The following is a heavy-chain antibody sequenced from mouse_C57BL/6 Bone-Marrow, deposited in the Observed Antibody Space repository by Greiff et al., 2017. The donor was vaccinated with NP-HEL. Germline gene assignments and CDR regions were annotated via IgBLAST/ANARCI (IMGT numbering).Heavy chain of an antibody. V-gene: IGHV1-75*01. CDR2: IFPGSGST. Sequence: QVQLQQSGPELVKPGASVKISCKASGYTFTDYYINWVKQRPGQGLEWIGWIFPGSGSTYYNEKFKGKATLTVDKSYSTAYMLLSSLTSEDSAVYFCARGYYYGRESYWYFDVWGTGTTVTVSS. J-gene: IGHJ1*03. D-gene: IGHD1-1*01. CDR3: ARGYYYGRESYWYFDV. CDR1: GYTFTDYY.